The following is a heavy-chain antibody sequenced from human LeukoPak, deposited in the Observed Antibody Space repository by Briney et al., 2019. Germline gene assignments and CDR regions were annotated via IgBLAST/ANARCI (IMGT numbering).Heavy chain of an antibody. CDR3: YGANAEH. D-gene: IGHD4-23*01. V-gene: IGHV3-7*02. J-gene: IGHJ1*01. CDR2: IKQDGSEK. CDR1: GFSFSTYW. Sequence: PGGSLRLSCAASGFSFSTYWMSWVRQAPGKGLEWVANIKQDGSEKYHVDSVKGRFTISRDNAKNTLYLQMNSLRAEDTAVYYCYGANAEHWGQGTLVTVSS.